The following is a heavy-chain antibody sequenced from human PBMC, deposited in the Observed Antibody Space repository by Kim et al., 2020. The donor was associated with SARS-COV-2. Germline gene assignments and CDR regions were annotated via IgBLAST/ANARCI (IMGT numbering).Heavy chain of an antibody. J-gene: IGHJ4*02. V-gene: IGHV4-39*01. Sequence: TYYHPSLKSRVTISVDTSKNQFSLKLSSVTAADTAVYYCARQGSGSYYYWGQGTLVTVSS. CDR3: ARQGSGSYYY. CDR2: T. D-gene: IGHD1-26*01.